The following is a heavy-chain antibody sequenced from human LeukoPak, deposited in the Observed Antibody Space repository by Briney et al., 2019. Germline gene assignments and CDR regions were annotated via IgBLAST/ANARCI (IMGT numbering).Heavy chain of an antibody. Sequence: SETLSLTCAVYGGSFSGYYWSWIRQPPGKGLEWIGEINHSGSTNYNPSLKSRVTISVDTSKNQFSLKLSSVTAADTAVYYCARAPSGQGDYGDYDHNLFDYWGQGTLVTVSS. V-gene: IGHV4-34*01. CDR3: ARAPSGQGDYGDYDHNLFDY. CDR2: INHSGST. CDR1: GGSFSGYY. J-gene: IGHJ4*02. D-gene: IGHD4-17*01.